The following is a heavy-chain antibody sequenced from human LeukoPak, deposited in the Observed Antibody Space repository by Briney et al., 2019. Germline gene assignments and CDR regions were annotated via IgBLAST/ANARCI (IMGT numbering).Heavy chain of an antibody. CDR3: ARDRGAEGDLDY. V-gene: IGHV3-30-3*01. J-gene: IGHJ4*02. Sequence: GRSLRLSCAASGFTFSSYAMHWVRQAPGKGLEWVAVISYDGSNKYYADSVKGRFSISRDNSKNTLYLQMNSLRAEDTAVYYCARDRGAEGDLDYWGQGTLVTVSS. CDR1: GFTFSSYA. CDR2: ISYDGSNK. D-gene: IGHD3-16*01.